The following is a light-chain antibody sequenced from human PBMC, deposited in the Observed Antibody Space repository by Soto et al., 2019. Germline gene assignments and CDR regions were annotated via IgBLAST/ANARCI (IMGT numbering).Light chain of an antibody. Sequence: QSVLTQPPSVSGAPGQRVTISCTGGSSNIGAGYDVHWYQQLPGTAPKLLIYGNTDRPSGVPDRFSGSKSGTSASLAITGLQPEDEADYYCPAYHISLRGYVLGDGTKVTLL. J-gene: IGLJ1*01. CDR3: PAYHISLRGYV. V-gene: IGLV1-40*01. CDR2: GNT. CDR1: SSNIGAGYD.